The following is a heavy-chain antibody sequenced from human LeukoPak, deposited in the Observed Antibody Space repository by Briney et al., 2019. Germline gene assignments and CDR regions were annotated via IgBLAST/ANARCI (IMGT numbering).Heavy chain of an antibody. CDR2: IYWNDDK. CDR1: GFSLSTSGVG. CDR3: AQTIVGAHSFDY. V-gene: IGHV2-5*01. J-gene: IGHJ4*02. Sequence: SGPTLVKPTQTLTLTCTFSGFSLSTSGVGVGWIRQPPGKALEWLALIYWNDDKRYSPSLKSRLTITKDTSKNQVVLTMTNMDPVDTATYYCAQTIVGAHSFDYWGQGTLVNVSS. D-gene: IGHD1-26*01.